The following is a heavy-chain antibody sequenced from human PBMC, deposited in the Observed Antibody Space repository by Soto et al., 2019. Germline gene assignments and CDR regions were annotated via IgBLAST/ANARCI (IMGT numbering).Heavy chain of an antibody. CDR3: AGAQGPKYRAV. CDR2: MSGRDGNI. V-gene: IGHV3-11*01. Sequence: QVQLVESGGGLVKPGGSLRLSCAASGSTFSDSFMSWSRQSPGKGMEWLSYMSGRDGNISYADSVRGRFTISRDNAKNSLYLQMNSLRDEDTAVYYCAGAQGPKYRAVWGKATKVTVS. J-gene: IGHJ6*03. CDR1: GSTFSDSF.